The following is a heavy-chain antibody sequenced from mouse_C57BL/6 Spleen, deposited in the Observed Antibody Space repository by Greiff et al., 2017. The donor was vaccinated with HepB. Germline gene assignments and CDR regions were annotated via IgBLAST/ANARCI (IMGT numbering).Heavy chain of an antibody. CDR3: TAGGSSSRYWYFDV. Sequence: EVQLVESGGGLVQPGGSMKLSCAASGFTFSDAWMDWVRQSPEKGLEWVAEIRNKANNHATYYDESGKGRFTITRDDSKSSVYLQMNSLRAEDTGIYYCTAGGSSSRYWYFDVWGTGTTVTVSS. D-gene: IGHD1-1*01. J-gene: IGHJ1*03. CDR1: GFTFSDAW. V-gene: IGHV6-6*01. CDR2: IRNKANNHAT.